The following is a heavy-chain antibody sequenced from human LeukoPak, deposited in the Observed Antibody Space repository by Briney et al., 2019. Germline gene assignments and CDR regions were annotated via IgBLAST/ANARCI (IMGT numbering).Heavy chain of an antibody. CDR2: ISGSGGNT. CDR1: GFSFSNYA. V-gene: IGHV3-23*01. Sequence: LGGSLRLSCAASGFSFSNYAMSWVRQAPGKGLEWVSGISGSGGNTYYADSVKGRFTISRDNSKNTLYLQMSSLRAEDTAVYYCAKDRDITMVRGVTFDWGQGTLVTVSS. CDR3: AKDRDITMVRGVTFD. J-gene: IGHJ4*02. D-gene: IGHD3-10*01.